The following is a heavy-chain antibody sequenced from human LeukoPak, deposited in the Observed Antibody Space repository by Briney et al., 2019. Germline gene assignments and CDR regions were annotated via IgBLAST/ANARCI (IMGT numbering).Heavy chain of an antibody. J-gene: IGHJ4*02. V-gene: IGHV3-7*01. CDR1: GFIFTNYF. Sequence: GGSLRLSCAASGFIFTNYFMSWVRQAPGKGLEWVASIKHDGSEKYYVDSVRGRFTISRDNTMNSLYLQMNSLRAEDTAVYYCARGVPYDSWSGPHYSDYWGQGTLVTVSS. CDR2: IKHDGSEK. CDR3: ARGVPYDSWSGPHYSDY. D-gene: IGHD3-3*01.